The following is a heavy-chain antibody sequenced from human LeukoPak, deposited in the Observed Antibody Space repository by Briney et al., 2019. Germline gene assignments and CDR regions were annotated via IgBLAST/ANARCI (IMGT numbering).Heavy chain of an antibody. CDR2: IYYSGST. D-gene: IGHD1-7*01. J-gene: IGHJ6*02. CDR1: GGSISSGGYY. CDR3: ARDNWNYGSSMDV. Sequence: SETLPLTCTVSGGSISSGGYYWSWIRQPPGKGLEWIGYIYYSGSTNYNPSLKSRVTISVDTSKNQFSLKLSSVTAADTAVYHCARDNWNYGSSMDVWGQGTTVTVSS. V-gene: IGHV4-61*08.